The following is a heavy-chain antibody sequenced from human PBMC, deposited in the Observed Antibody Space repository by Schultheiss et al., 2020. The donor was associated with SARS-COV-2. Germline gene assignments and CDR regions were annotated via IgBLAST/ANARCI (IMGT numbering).Heavy chain of an antibody. Sequence: SQTLSLTCTVSGGSINNYYWSWIRQPPGKRLEWIGYIYYSGSTDYNPSLKSRVTISIDTSKNQFSLKLSSVTAADTAVYYCAVGAARPIFDYWGQGTLVTVSS. V-gene: IGHV4-59*12. CDR3: AVGAARPIFDY. D-gene: IGHD6-6*01. CDR1: GGSINNYY. CDR2: IYYSGST. J-gene: IGHJ4*02.